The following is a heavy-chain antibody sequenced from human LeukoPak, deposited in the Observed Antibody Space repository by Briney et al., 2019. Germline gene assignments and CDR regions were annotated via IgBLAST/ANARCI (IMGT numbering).Heavy chain of an antibody. J-gene: IGHJ6*02. V-gene: IGHV1-18*01. Sequence: ASVKVSCKASGYMFANYGINWVRQAPGQGLEWMGWISADRGNTKYAQRFQGRVTMTTDTSTTTAYMELRSLRSDDTAVYHCARDMVPGAGNHYSMDVWGQGTTVTVSS. CDR1: GYMFANYG. D-gene: IGHD1-1*01. CDR2: ISADRGNT. CDR3: ARDMVPGAGNHYSMDV.